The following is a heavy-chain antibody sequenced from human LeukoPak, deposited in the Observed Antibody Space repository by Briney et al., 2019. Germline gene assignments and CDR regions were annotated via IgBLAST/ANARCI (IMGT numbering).Heavy chain of an antibody. CDR1: GGSISGYYW. J-gene: IGHJ4*02. CDR2: IYWDDDK. V-gene: IGHV2-5*08. D-gene: IGHD6-13*01. Sequence: TLSLTCTVSGGSISGYYWSWIRQPPGKALEWLALIYWDDDKRYSPSLKSRLTITKDTSKNQVVLTMTNMDPVDTATYYCAHRRGSSWCYFDYWGQGTLVTVSS. CDR3: AHRRGSSWCYFDY.